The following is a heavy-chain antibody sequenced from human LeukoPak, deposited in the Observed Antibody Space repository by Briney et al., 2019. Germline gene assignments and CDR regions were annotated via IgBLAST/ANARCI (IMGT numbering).Heavy chain of an antibody. Sequence: QTGGSLRLSCAASGFTFDDYAMHWVRQAPGKGLEWVSGISWNSGSIGYADSVKGRFTISRDNAKNSLYLQMNSLRAEDTALYYCAKDNNSGGDWGDAFDIWGQGTMVTVSS. D-gene: IGHD2-21*02. CDR3: AKDNNSGGDWGDAFDI. CDR2: ISWNSGSI. V-gene: IGHV3-9*01. CDR1: GFTFDDYA. J-gene: IGHJ3*02.